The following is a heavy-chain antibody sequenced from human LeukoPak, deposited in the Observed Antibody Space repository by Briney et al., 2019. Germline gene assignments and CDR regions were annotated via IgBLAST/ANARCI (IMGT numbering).Heavy chain of an antibody. CDR1: GFTLSSYS. V-gene: IGHV3-21*01. J-gene: IGHJ6*02. Sequence: GGSLRLSCAASGFTLSSYSMNWVRQAPGEGLEGVSPISSSSSYIYYADSVKGRFTISRDNAKNSLYLQMNSLRAEDTAVYYCARGMVTGYYGMDVWGQGTTVTVSS. CDR2: ISSSSSYI. CDR3: ARGMVTGYYGMDV. D-gene: IGHD2-21*02.